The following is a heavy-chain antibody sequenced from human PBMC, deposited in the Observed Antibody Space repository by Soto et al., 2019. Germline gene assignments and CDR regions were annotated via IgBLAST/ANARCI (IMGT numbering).Heavy chain of an antibody. V-gene: IGHV1-46*01. CDR2: INPSGGGT. J-gene: IGHJ5*02. CDR3: ARKSYDSSGYNWFDP. Sequence: ASVKVSCKASGGTFSSYAISWVRQAPGQGLEWMGIINPSGGGTSYAQKFQGRVNMTRDTSTSTVYMELSSLTSEDTAVYYCARKSYDSSGYNWFDPWGQGTPVTVSS. CDR1: GGTFSSYA. D-gene: IGHD3-22*01.